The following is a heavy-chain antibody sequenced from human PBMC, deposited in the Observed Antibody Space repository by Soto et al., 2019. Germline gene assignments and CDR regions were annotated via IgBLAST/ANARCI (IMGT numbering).Heavy chain of an antibody. CDR2: INSDGSST. D-gene: IGHD6-13*01. V-gene: IGHV3-74*01. CDR1: GFTFSSYW. Sequence: LRLSCAASGFTFSSYWMHWVRQAPGKGLVWVSRINSDGSSTSYADSVKGRFTISRDNAKNTLYLQMNSLRAEDTAVYYCARDPQYSSWYYFDYLGQGTLVTVSS. J-gene: IGHJ4*02. CDR3: ARDPQYSSWYYFDY.